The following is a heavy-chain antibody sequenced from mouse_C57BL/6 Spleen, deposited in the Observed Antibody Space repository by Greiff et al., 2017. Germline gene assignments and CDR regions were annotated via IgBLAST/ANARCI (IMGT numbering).Heavy chain of an antibody. CDR2: INPSTGGT. J-gene: IGHJ4*01. CDR1: GYSFTGYY. CDR3: ARGYSNPYYAMDY. Sequence: ESGPELVKPGASVKISCKASGYSFTGYYMNWVKQSPEKSLEWIGEINPSTGGTTYNQKFKAKATLTVDKSSSTAYMQLKSLTSEDSAVYYCARGYSNPYYAMDYWGQGTSVTVSS. D-gene: IGHD2-5*01. V-gene: IGHV1-42*01.